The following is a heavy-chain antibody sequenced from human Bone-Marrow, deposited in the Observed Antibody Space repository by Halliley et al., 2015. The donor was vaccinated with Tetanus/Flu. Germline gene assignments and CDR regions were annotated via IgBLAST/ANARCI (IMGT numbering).Heavy chain of an antibody. D-gene: IGHD2-2*01. CDR1: GYNFTSYW. Sequence: QLVQSGAEVKKPGDSLKISCKVSGYNFTSYWIGWVRQKPGKGLKWVGIMDPDDSETKYSPSFQGQVTMSVDKSASTAYLQWSSLKASDIARYYCTTGRYQLLPFDYWGQGTQVTVSS. J-gene: IGHJ4*02. CDR3: TTGRYQLLPFDY. CDR2: MDPDDSET. V-gene: IGHV5-51*01.